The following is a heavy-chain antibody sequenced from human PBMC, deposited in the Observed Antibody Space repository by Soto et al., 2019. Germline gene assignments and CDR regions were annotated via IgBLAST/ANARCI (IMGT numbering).Heavy chain of an antibody. V-gene: IGHV4-34*01. J-gene: IGHJ5*02. CDR1: GGSFSGYY. Sequence: PSETLSLTCAVYGGSFSGYYWNWIRQPPGKGLEWIGEIDHSGYTNYNPSLKSRVTISVDTSKNLFSLRLTSVAAADSAVYYCARVGDWFDPWGQGTLVTVSS. CDR2: IDHSGYT. CDR3: ARVGDWFDP.